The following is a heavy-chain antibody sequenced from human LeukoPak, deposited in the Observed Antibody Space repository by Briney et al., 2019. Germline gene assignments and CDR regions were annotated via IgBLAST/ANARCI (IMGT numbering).Heavy chain of an antibody. CDR3: VKQDGTD. CDR1: GFTFSDYY. J-gene: IGHJ4*02. Sequence: KPGGSLRLSCAASGFTFSDYYMTWIRQPPGKGLEWVTYISRSGDNIEYGDSMKGRFCISRDNAKNSLYLQMNSLRVEDTAVYYCVKQDGTDWGQGTLVTVSS. D-gene: IGHD5-24*01. CDR2: ISRSGDNI. V-gene: IGHV3-11*01.